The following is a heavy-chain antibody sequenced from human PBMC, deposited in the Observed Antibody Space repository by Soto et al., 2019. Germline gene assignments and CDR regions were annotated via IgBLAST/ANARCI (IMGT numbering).Heavy chain of an antibody. CDR3: AIPLLGGYCSGGSCYSPLGSAFDS. CDR1: GYSFTSYW. J-gene: IGHJ3*02. D-gene: IGHD2-15*01. Sequence: GESLKISCKGSGYSFTSYWIGWVRQMPGKGLEWMGIIYPGDSDTRYSPSFQGQVTISADKSISTAYLQWSSLKASDTAMYYCAIPLLGGYCSGGSCYSPLGSAFDSWGQGTMVT. CDR2: IYPGDSDT. V-gene: IGHV5-51*01.